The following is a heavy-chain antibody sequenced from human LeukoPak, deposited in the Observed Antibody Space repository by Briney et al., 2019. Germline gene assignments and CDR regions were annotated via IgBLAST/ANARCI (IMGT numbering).Heavy chain of an antibody. Sequence: GGSLRLSCAASGFTFSSYGMHWVRQAPGKGLEWVAFIRYDGSNKYYADSVKGRFTISRDNSKNTLYLQMNSLRAEDTAVYYCAKETRAWIQLWSFDYWGQGTLVTVSS. D-gene: IGHD5-18*01. CDR2: IRYDGSNK. CDR1: GFTFSSYG. J-gene: IGHJ4*02. V-gene: IGHV3-30*02. CDR3: AKETRAWIQLWSFDY.